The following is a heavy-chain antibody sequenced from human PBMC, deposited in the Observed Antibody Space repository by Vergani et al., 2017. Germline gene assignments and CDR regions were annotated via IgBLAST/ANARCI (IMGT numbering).Heavy chain of an antibody. D-gene: IGHD3-22*01. CDR2: IIPIFGTA. J-gene: IGHJ6*03. V-gene: IGHV1-69*01. Sequence: QVQLVQSGAEVKKPGSSVKVSCKASGGTFSSYAISWVRQAPGQGLEWMGGIIPIFGTANYAQKFQGRVQITADESTSTAYMELSSLRSEDTAVYYCARGPKIVVVISSYYYYMDVWGKGTTVTVSS. CDR1: GGTFSSYA. CDR3: ARGPKIVVVISSYYYYMDV.